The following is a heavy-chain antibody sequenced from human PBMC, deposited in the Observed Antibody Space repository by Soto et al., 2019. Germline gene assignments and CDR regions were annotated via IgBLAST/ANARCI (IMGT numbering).Heavy chain of an antibody. D-gene: IGHD2-15*01. J-gene: IGHJ5*02. Sequence: QVQLVQSGAEVKKPGSSVKVSCKASGGTFSSYAISWVRQAPGQGLEWMGGIIPIFGTANYAQKFQGRVTITADESTSTAYMELSSLRSEDTAVYYCARGYCSGGSCYDPLYWFDPWGQGTLVTFSS. CDR3: ARGYCSGGSCYDPLYWFDP. V-gene: IGHV1-69*01. CDR2: IIPIFGTA. CDR1: GGTFSSYA.